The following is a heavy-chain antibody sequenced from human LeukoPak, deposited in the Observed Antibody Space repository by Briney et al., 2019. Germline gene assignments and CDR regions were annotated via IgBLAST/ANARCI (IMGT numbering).Heavy chain of an antibody. J-gene: IGHJ4*02. V-gene: IGHV3-9*01. D-gene: IGHD3-10*02. CDR3: TKDIRMLDY. CDR2: IIWSSGTT. CDR1: GFTFDDYA. Sequence: GGSLRLSCSASGFTFDDYAMHWARHAPGKGLEWVSGIIWSSGTTTYADSVKGRFTISRNNAKNSLYMQMDSLRVEETALYYCTKDIRMLDYWGQGNLVTVSS.